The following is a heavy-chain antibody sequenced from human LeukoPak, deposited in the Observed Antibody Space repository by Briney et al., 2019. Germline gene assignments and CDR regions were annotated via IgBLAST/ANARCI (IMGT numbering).Heavy chain of an antibody. CDR2: IYSGGST. J-gene: IGHJ4*02. CDR1: GFTVSSNY. D-gene: IGHD5-24*01. V-gene: IGHV3-53*01. CDR3: ARGDGYNSPRGPYLDY. Sequence: GGSLRLSCAASGFTVSSNYMSWVRQAPGKGPEWVSVIYSGGSTYYADSVKGRFTISRDNSKNTLYLQMNSLRAEDTAVYYCARGDGYNSPRGPYLDYWGQGTLVTVPS.